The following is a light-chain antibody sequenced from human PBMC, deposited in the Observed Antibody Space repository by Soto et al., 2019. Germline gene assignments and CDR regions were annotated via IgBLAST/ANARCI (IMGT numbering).Light chain of an antibody. CDR1: SGYRAHD. CDR2: LESGGDY. CDR3: ETWDTNGWV. V-gene: IGLV4-60*03. Sequence: QSVLTQSSSASASLGSSVKLTCTLSSGYRAHDIAWHQQQTGKAPRFLMKLESGGDYNKGSGVPGRFSGSSSGADRYLTIPNLQSEAEADYYCETWDTNGWVFGGGTKLTGL. J-gene: IGLJ3*02.